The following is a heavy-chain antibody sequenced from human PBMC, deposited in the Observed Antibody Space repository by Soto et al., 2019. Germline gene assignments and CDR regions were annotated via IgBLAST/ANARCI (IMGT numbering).Heavy chain of an antibody. CDR2: IYSGGST. D-gene: IGHD3-3*01. J-gene: IGHJ4*02. Sequence: EVQLVESGGGLVQPGGSLRLSCAASGFTVSSNYMSWVRQAPGKGLEWVSVIYSGGSTYYGDSVKGRLTISRDNSKNTIFLKMNSLRAEDTAVYYCARSTTIYFDYWGQGTLVTVSS. CDR3: ARSTTIYFDY. V-gene: IGHV3-66*01. CDR1: GFTVSSNY.